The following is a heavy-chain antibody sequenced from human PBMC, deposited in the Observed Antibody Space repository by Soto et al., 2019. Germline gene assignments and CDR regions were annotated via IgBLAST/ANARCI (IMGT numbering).Heavy chain of an antibody. CDR1: GFTVSSNY. V-gene: IGHV3-66*04. CDR3: ARQQYYYYYYMDV. D-gene: IGHD4-4*01. J-gene: IGHJ6*03. CDR2: IYSGGST. Sequence: TGGSLRLSCAASGFTVSSNYMSWVRQAPGKGLEWVSVIYSGGSTYYADSVKGRFTISRDNSKNTLYLQMNSLRAEDTAVYYCARQQYYYYYYMDVWGKGTTVTVSS.